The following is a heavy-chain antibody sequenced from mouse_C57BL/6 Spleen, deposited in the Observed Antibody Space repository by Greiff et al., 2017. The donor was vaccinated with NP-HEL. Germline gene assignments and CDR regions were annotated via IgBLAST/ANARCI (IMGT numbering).Heavy chain of an antibody. J-gene: IGHJ3*01. CDR2: IHPNSGST. V-gene: IGHV1-64*01. Sequence: VQLQESGAELVKPGASVKLSCKASGYTFTSYWMHWVKQRPGQGLERIGMIHPNSGSTNYNEKFKSKATLTVDKSSSTAYMQLSSLTSEDSAVYYCAREELWYLAYWGQGTLVTVSA. CDR1: GYTFTSYW. D-gene: IGHD2-1*01. CDR3: AREELWYLAY.